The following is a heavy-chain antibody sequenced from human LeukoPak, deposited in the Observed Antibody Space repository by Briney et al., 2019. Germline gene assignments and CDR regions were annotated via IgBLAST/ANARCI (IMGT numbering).Heavy chain of an antibody. J-gene: IGHJ4*02. CDR1: GYTFAGYW. Sequence: NRGESLKISCKGSGYTFAGYWIGWVRQMPGKGLEWMGTIYPSDSDTRYSPSFQGQVTISADKSISTAYLQWRSLKASDTAMYYCARGGRSFTEIDYWGQGTLVTVSS. D-gene: IGHD6-6*01. V-gene: IGHV5-51*01. CDR3: ARGGRSFTEIDY. CDR2: IYPSDSDT.